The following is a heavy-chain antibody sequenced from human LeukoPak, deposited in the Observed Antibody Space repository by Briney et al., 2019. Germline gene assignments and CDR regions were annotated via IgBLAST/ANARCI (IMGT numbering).Heavy chain of an antibody. D-gene: IGHD5-12*01. Sequence: ASVKVSCKVSGYTLTELSMHWVRQAPGKGLEWMGGFDPKDGETIYAQKFQGRVTMTEDTSTDTAYMELSSLRSEDTAVYYCATASPGYDFSFDYWGQGTLVTVSS. CDR3: ATASPGYDFSFDY. CDR1: GYTLTELS. CDR2: FDPKDGET. J-gene: IGHJ4*02. V-gene: IGHV1-24*01.